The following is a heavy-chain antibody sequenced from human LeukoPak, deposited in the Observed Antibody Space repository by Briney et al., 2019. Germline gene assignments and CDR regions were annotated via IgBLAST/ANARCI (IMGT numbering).Heavy chain of an antibody. D-gene: IGHD7-27*01. CDR2: ISGRGVRT. J-gene: IGHJ4*02. CDR3: ARDHMGMNGYFDY. CDR1: GFTFSSYA. Sequence: PGGSLRLSCAASGFTFSSYAMTWVRQAPGKGLEWVSAISGRGVRTNYVDSVKGRFTITRDNSKNTLYLQMNSLRAEDTAVYYCARDHMGMNGYFDYWGQGTLVTVSS. V-gene: IGHV3-23*01.